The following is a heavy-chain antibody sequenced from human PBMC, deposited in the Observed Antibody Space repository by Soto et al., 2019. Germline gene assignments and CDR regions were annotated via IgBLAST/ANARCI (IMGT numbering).Heavy chain of an antibody. V-gene: IGHV1-8*01. D-gene: IGHD3-16*01. Sequence: QVQLVQSGAEVKKPGASVKVSCKASGYIFTSYDINWVRQATGQGLEWVGWMNPNNGDTTYAQKFQGRVTMTSDTSISTAFMKLSSLTSEDTAVYYCARTISRNRASGGYWGQGTLVTVSS. J-gene: IGHJ4*02. CDR1: GYIFTSYD. CDR3: ARTISRNRASGGY. CDR2: MNPNNGDT.